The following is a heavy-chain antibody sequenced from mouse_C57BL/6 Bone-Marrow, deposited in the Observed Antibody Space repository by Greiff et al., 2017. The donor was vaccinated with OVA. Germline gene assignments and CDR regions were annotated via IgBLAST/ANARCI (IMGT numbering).Heavy chain of an antibody. D-gene: IGHD2-1*01. CDR3: ARYGNYGYFDV. J-gene: IGHJ1*03. CDR2: IYPGDGDT. Sequence: QVQLKESGAELVKPGASVKISCKASGYAFSSYWMNWVKQRPGKGLEWIGQIYPGDGDTNYNGKFKGKATLTADKSSSTAYMQLSSLTSEDSAVYFCARYGNYGYFDVWGTGTTVTVSS. CDR1: GYAFSSYW. V-gene: IGHV1-80*01.